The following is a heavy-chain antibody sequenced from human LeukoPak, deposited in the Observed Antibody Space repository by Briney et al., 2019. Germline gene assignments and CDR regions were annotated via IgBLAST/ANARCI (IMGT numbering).Heavy chain of an antibody. Sequence: PGGSLRLSCAASEFSVGSNYMTWVRQAPGKGLEWVSLIYSGGSTYYADSVKGRFTISRDNSKNTLYLQMNSLRAEDTAVYYCARVPRVIPYYFDYWGQGTLVTVSS. V-gene: IGHV3-66*01. D-gene: IGHD3-16*02. CDR1: EFSVGSNY. CDR3: ARVPRVIPYYFDY. J-gene: IGHJ4*02. CDR2: IYSGGST.